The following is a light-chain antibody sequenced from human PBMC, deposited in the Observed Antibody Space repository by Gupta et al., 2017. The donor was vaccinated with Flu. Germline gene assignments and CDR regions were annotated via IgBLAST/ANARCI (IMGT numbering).Light chain of an antibody. Sequence: QSALTQPPSASGSPGQSVTIPCTGTSSDVGGYQLVSWYQHHPGKAPKLILYEVTKRPSGVPDRFSGSKSVSTASLTVSGLQAEDEADYYCSSYAGNDNYVFGTGTKVTVL. CDR1: SSDVGGYQL. CDR2: EVT. V-gene: IGLV2-8*01. CDR3: SSYAGNDNYV. J-gene: IGLJ1*01.